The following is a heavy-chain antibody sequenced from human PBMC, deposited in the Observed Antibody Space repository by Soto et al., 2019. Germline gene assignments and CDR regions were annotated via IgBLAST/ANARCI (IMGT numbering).Heavy chain of an antibody. V-gene: IGHV1-69*02. CDR1: GGTFSSYT. J-gene: IGHJ6*03. CDR2: IIPILGIA. Sequence: ASVKVSCKASGGTFSSYTISWVRQAPGQGLEWMGRIIPILGIANYAQKFQGRVTITADKSTSTAYMELSSLRSEDTAVYYCARAAGGDPPRSGYYTGIYYYYMDVWGKGTTVTVSS. CDR3: ARAAGGDPPRSGYYTGIYYYYMDV. D-gene: IGHD3-3*01.